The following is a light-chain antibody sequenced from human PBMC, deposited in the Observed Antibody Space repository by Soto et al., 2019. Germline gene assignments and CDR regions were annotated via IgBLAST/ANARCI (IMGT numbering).Light chain of an antibody. CDR1: ATIRGL. Sequence: EIVSPQSPATLPLSPGDCAHLSFSASATIRGLLAWYQHRPGQPPRLLVYDASNRATGIPARFSGSGSGTDFTLTISSLEPEDFAFYYCQQRSNWPPSTFGQGTRLEIK. V-gene: IGKV3-11*01. CDR2: DAS. CDR3: QQRSNWPPST. J-gene: IGKJ5*01.